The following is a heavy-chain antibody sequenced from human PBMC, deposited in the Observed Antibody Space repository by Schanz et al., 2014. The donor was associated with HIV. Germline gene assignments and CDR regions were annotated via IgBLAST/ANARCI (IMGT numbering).Heavy chain of an antibody. Sequence: VQLLESGGGVVQPGRSLRLSCAASGFTFSSYAMSWVRQAPGKGLEWVALIWYDGSNKIYADSVKGRFTISRDNSKNTLYLQMNSLGAEDTAVYYCAKVAIHSSGWLPFDYWGQGTLVTVSS. CDR3: AKVAIHSSGWLPFDY. J-gene: IGHJ4*02. D-gene: IGHD6-19*01. CDR2: IWYDGSNK. CDR1: GFTFSSYA. V-gene: IGHV3-33*06.